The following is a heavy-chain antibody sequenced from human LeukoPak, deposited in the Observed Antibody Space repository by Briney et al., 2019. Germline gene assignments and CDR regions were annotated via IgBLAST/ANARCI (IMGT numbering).Heavy chain of an antibody. Sequence: SETLSLTCAVYGGSFSGYYWSWIRQPPGKGLEWIGEINHSGSTNYNPSLKSRVTISVDTSKNQFSLKLSSVTAADTAVYYCARGRGESGYSYGYGPRYYYYVDVWGKGTTVTVSS. V-gene: IGHV4-34*01. D-gene: IGHD5-18*01. CDR1: GGSFSGYY. J-gene: IGHJ6*03. CDR2: INHSGST. CDR3: ARGRGESGYSYGYGPRYYYYVDV.